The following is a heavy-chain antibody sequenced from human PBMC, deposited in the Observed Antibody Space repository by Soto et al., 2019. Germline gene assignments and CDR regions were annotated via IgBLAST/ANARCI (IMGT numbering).Heavy chain of an antibody. CDR2: IYSGGST. D-gene: IGHD3-10*01. Sequence: GGSLRLSCAASGFTVSSNYMSWVRQAPGKGLEWVSVIYSGGSTYYADSVKGRFTISRDNSKNRLYLQMNSLRAEDTAVYYWARDEYYYGSGSYSDYYMDVWGKGTTVTVSS. J-gene: IGHJ6*03. V-gene: IGHV3-66*01. CDR1: GFTVSSNY. CDR3: ARDEYYYGSGSYSDYYMDV.